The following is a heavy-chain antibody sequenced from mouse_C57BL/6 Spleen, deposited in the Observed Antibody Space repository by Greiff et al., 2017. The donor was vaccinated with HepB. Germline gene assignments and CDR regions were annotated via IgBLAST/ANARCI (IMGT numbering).Heavy chain of an antibody. CDR3: ARSDLLRPRGY. V-gene: IGHV1-59*01. CDR2: IDPSDSYT. Sequence: QVQLQQPGAELVRPGTSVKLSCKASGYTFTSYWMHWVKQRPGQGLEWIGVIDPSDSYTNYNQKFKGKATLTVDTSSSPAYMQLSSLTSEDSAVYYCARSDLLRPRGYWGQGTTLTVSS. D-gene: IGHD2-12*01. CDR1: GYTFTSYW. J-gene: IGHJ2*01.